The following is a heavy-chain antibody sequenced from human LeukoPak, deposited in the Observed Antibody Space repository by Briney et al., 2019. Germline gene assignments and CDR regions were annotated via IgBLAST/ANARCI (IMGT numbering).Heavy chain of an antibody. J-gene: IGHJ1*01. CDR1: GYTFTRYA. D-gene: IGHD1-26*01. CDR2: ISVYNGNT. V-gene: IGHV1-18*01. CDR3: ARGPSRSGSYSILPAEYFQH. Sequence: ASVKVSCKASGYTFTRYAISWVRQAPGQGLEWMGWISVYNGNTYYAQKVQDRVTMTTDTSTSTAYMELRSLRSDDTAVYYCARGPSRSGSYSILPAEYFQHWGQGTLVTVSS.